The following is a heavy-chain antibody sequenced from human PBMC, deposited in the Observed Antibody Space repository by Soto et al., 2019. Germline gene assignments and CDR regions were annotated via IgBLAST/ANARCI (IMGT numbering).Heavy chain of an antibody. V-gene: IGHV3-11*01. Sequence: GGSLRLSCAASGFTFRDYYMSWIRQAPGKGLEWGSYFSNSGSTMFYADSVKGRFTLSRDNAKNSVYLHMHSLRAEDTAVYYCARDAGSGDHDSGYHYAFDYWGQGTLVTVSS. CDR3: ARDAGSGDHDSGYHYAFDY. D-gene: IGHD3-22*01. CDR2: FSNSGSTM. CDR1: GFTFRDYY. J-gene: IGHJ4*02.